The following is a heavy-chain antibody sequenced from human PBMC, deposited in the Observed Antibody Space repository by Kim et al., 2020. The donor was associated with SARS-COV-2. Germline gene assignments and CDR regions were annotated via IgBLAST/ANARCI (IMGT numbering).Heavy chain of an antibody. CDR3: ARGGGASYDHGMDV. Sequence: APSVMGRFTGSRDNAKNSLYLQMNTLGAEDTAVYYCARGGGASYDHGMDVWGRGTTVAVSS. J-gene: IGHJ6*02. V-gene: IGHV3-11*05.